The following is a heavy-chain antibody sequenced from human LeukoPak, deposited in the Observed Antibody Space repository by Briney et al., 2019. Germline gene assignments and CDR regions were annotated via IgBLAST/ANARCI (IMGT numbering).Heavy chain of an antibody. D-gene: IGHD3-3*01. CDR1: GYTFTGYY. CDR2: INPNSGGT. J-gene: IGHJ6*02. CDR3: ATLAYYDFWSGSYYYGMDV. Sequence: ASVKVSCKASGYTFTGYYMHWVRQAPGQGLEWMGWINPNSGGTNYAQKFQDWVTMTRDTSISTAYMELSRLRSDDTAVYYCATLAYYDFWSGSYYYGMDVWGQGTTVTVSS. V-gene: IGHV1-2*04.